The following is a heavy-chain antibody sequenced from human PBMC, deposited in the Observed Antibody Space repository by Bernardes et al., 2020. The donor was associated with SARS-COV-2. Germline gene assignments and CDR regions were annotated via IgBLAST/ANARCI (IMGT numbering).Heavy chain of an antibody. Sequence: AAVKVSCKASGYTFTSYGITWVRQAPGQGLEWMGWISAYNDNTNYAQKLQGRVTMTTDTSTSTAYMELRSLRSDDTAVYYCAREDIGYCSDGSCQPFDYWGQGTLVTGSA. D-gene: IGHD2-15*01. CDR2: ISAYNDNT. V-gene: IGHV1-18*01. CDR1: GYTFTSYG. J-gene: IGHJ4*02. CDR3: AREDIGYCSDGSCQPFDY.